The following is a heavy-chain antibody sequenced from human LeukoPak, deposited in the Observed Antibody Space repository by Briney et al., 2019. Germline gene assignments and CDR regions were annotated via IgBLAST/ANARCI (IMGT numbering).Heavy chain of an antibody. Sequence: GGSLRLSCEGSGFSVNGYVMSWVRRAPGKGLEWIAVTGGSDDNTHYADSVKGRFTISRDNSENRLFLQMNSLRPDDSALYYCTKDLMTGFSSGWYFAYWGQGTLVPVSS. D-gene: IGHD6-19*01. V-gene: IGHV3-23*01. J-gene: IGHJ4*02. CDR3: TKDLMTGFSSGWYFAY. CDR1: GFSVNGYV. CDR2: TGGSDDNT.